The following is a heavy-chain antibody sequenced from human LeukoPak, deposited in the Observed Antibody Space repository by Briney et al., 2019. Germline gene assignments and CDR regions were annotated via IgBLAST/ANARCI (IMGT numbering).Heavy chain of an antibody. Sequence: GASVKVSCKASGYTFTSYDINWVRQATGQGLEWMGWMNPNSGNTGYAQKFRGRVTMTRNTSISTAYMELSSLRSEDTAVYYCFWGITGTKGAFDIWGQGTMVTVSS. D-gene: IGHD1-20*01. CDR3: FWGITGTKGAFDI. V-gene: IGHV1-8*01. CDR1: GYTFTSYD. CDR2: MNPNSGNT. J-gene: IGHJ3*02.